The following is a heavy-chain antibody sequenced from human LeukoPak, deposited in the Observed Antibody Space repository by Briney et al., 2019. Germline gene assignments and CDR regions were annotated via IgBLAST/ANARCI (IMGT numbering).Heavy chain of an antibody. CDR2: IIPIFGIA. CDR1: GGTFSSYA. CDR3: AREYLRLGGYFQH. Sequence: SVKVSCKASGGTFSSYAISWVRQAPGQGLEWIGRIIPIFGIANYAQKFQGRVTITADKSTSTAYMELSSLRSEDTAVYYCAREYLRLGGYFQHWGQGTLVTVSS. V-gene: IGHV1-69*04. J-gene: IGHJ1*01. D-gene: IGHD1-26*01.